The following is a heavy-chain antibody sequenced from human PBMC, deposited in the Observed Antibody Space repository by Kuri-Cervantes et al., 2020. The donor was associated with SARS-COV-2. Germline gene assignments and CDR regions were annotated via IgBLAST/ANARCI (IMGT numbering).Heavy chain of an antibody. V-gene: IGHV3-30-3*01. J-gene: IGHJ6*02. CDR2: MSHDGSNE. CDR3: ARFVVVVAATGGMDV. D-gene: IGHD2-15*01. Sequence: LSLTCAASGFTFISYGMHWVRQAPGKGLEWVAVMSHDGSNEYYADSVRGRFTISRDNSKNTLYLQMNSLRAEDTAVYYCARFVVVVAATGGMDVWGQGTTVTVSS. CDR1: GFTFISYG.